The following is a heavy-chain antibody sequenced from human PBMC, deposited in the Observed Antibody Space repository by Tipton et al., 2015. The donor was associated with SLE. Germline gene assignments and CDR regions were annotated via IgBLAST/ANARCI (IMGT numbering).Heavy chain of an antibody. CDR1: GASISTDGVY. D-gene: IGHD1-26*01. Sequence: TLSLTCTVSGASISTDGVYWSWIRQHPGKGLEWIGNIYYSGTTYYNTSFKSQFTISVDTSNNQFSLKVNSVTAADTAVYYCARQHSGGATDTWGQGTLVTVSS. V-gene: IGHV4-31*01. J-gene: IGHJ5*02. CDR2: IYYSGTT. CDR3: ARQHSGGATDT.